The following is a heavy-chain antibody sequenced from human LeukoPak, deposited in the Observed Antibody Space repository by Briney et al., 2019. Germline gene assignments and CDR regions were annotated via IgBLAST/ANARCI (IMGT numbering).Heavy chain of an antibody. CDR1: RFAFSSYS. Sequence: KPGGSLRLSCAVSRFAFSSYSMSWVRQAPGQGLEWVSSIDKTGSHIYYSDSVKGRFTISRDNARNSLFLFMNSLRGEDTAVYYCARVAATYMNVVATGPFDSWGQGALVTVSS. V-gene: IGHV3-21*01. J-gene: IGHJ4*02. CDR3: ARVAATYMNVVATGPFDS. CDR2: IDKTGSHI. D-gene: IGHD5-12*01.